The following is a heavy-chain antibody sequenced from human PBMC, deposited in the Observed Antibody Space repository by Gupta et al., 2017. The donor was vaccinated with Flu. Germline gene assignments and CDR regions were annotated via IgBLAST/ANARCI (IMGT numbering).Heavy chain of an antibody. Sequence: QVQLVQSGAEVKRPGASVKVSCTASGYSFTGHFIHWVRQAPGQGLEWMGWINCHTGGTKVALKFQGRVTMNRDTSMSTAYMELRSLRPDDMAIYYCARDTKDLAGGAPDFWGLGTLVTVSS. D-gene: IGHD2-15*01. V-gene: IGHV1-2*02. CDR1: GYSFTGHF. CDR2: INCHTGGT. J-gene: IGHJ4*02. CDR3: ARDTKDLAGGAPDF.